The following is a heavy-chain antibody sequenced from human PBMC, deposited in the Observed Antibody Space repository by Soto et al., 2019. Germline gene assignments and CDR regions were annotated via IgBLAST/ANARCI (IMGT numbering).Heavy chain of an antibody. Sequence: SETLSLTCTVSGGSISSGDYYWSWIRQPPGKGLEWIGYIYYSGSTYYNPSLKSRVTISVDTSKNQFSLKLSSVTAADTAVYYCARLYYYGSGSYRPWFDYWGQGTLVTVSS. CDR2: IYYSGST. V-gene: IGHV4-30-4*01. J-gene: IGHJ4*02. CDR3: ARLYYYGSGSYRPWFDY. D-gene: IGHD3-10*01. CDR1: GGSISSGDYY.